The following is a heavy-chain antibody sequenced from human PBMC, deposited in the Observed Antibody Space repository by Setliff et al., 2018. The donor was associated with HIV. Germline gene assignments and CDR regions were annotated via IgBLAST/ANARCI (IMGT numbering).Heavy chain of an antibody. Sequence: ASVKVSCKASTYTFSSYVINWVRQAPGKGLEWMGRISVYNGNTIYEQKLQGRVIMTTDTSTSTAYMELRSLRSDDTAMYYCATQRDIVMVPGQGGFDIWAQGTMVTVSS. V-gene: IGHV1-18*01. CDR2: ISVYNGNT. CDR1: TYTFSSYV. D-gene: IGHD2-2*01. J-gene: IGHJ3*02. CDR3: ATQRDIVMVPGQGGFDI.